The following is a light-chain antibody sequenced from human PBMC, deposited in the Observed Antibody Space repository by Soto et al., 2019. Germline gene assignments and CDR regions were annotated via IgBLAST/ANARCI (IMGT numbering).Light chain of an antibody. CDR1: QSISSW. CDR2: DAS. V-gene: IGKV1-5*01. CDR3: QQANRFPYT. J-gene: IGKJ2*01. Sequence: DIQMTQSPSTLSASVGDRVTITCRASQSISSWLAWFQQKPGKAPKLLMYDASSLESGVPSRFSGSGSGTDFSLTISSLQPEDVATYFCQQANRFPYTFGQGTKLEI.